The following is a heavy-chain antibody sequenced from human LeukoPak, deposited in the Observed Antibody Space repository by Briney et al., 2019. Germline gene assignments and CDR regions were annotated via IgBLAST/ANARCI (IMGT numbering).Heavy chain of an antibody. CDR1: GGSISSGSYY. Sequence: SQTLSLTCTVSGGSISSGSYYWSWIRQPAGKGLEWIGRIYTSGSTNYNPSLKSRVTISVDTSKNQFSLKLSSVTAADTAVYYCARLRGIAARLGYYYYYMDVWGKGTTVTVSS. CDR2: IYTSGST. V-gene: IGHV4-61*02. J-gene: IGHJ6*03. D-gene: IGHD6-6*01. CDR3: ARLRGIAARLGYYYYYMDV.